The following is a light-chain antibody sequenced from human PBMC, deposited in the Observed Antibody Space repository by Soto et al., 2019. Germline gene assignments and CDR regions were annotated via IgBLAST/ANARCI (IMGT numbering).Light chain of an antibody. J-gene: IGKJ5*01. CDR2: GAS. V-gene: IGKV3-15*01. CDR1: QSVGNN. CDR3: QQRSNWPPIT. Sequence: EIVMTQSPGTLSVSPGERVTLSCRASQSVGNNLAWHQQKPGQAPRLLIYGASTRATGFPARFSGSGSGTEFTLTISSLQSEDFAVYYCQQRSNWPPITFGQGTRLEIK.